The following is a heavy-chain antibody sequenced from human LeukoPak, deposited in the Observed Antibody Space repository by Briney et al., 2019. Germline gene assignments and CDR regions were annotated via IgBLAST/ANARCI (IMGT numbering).Heavy chain of an antibody. J-gene: IGHJ3*02. CDR2: IRYDGSNK. CDR1: GFTFSSYG. V-gene: IGHV3-30*02. CDR3: AKESVQLERLDAFDI. Sequence: PGGSLRLSCAASGFTFSSYGMHWVRQAPGKGLEWVAVIRYDGSNKYYADSVKGRFTISRDNSKNTLYLQMNSLRAEDTAVYYCAKESVQLERLDAFDIWGQGTMVTVSS. D-gene: IGHD1-1*01.